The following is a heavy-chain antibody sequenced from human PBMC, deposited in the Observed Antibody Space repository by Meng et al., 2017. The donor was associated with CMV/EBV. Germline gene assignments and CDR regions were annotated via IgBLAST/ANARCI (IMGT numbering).Heavy chain of an antibody. J-gene: IGHJ4*02. CDR1: VSSNY. V-gene: IGHV3-53*01. CDR2: IKSSDDT. Sequence: VSSNYMSCVRQATGEGLEWGSVIKSSDDTYYTDSVKGQCTISRDNSKNTMYLQMNSLRAEDTAVYYCARGGYDILTGYIAPFDYWGQGTLVTVSS. D-gene: IGHD3-9*01. CDR3: ARGGYDILTGYIAPFDY.